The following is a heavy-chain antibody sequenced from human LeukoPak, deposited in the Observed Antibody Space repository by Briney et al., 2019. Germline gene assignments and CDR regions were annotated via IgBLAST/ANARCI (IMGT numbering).Heavy chain of an antibody. CDR3: ARGVVVVADALEWFDP. CDR2: VFYTGRT. V-gene: IGHV4-59*01. Sequence: PSETLSLTCSVSGDSISSDYWNWIRQPPGKGLEWIGYVFYTGRTNYNPSFKSRVTMSVDPSKSQFSLKLTSVTAADTAVYFCARGVVVVADALEWFDPWGQGTLVIVSP. D-gene: IGHD2-15*01. J-gene: IGHJ5*02. CDR1: GDSISSDY.